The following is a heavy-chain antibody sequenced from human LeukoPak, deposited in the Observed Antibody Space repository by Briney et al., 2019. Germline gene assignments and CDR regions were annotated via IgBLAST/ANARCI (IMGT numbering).Heavy chain of an antibody. J-gene: IGHJ4*02. D-gene: IGHD5-18*01. CDR3: VSSYGPRSFDY. Sequence: PSETLSLTCTVSSGSISSSNYYWSWIRQPAGGGLEWIGRISTIGITNYNPSLISRVTISIDTSKNQFSLKLSSVTAADTAVYYCVSSYGPRSFDYWGQGTLVTVSS. V-gene: IGHV4-61*02. CDR1: SGSISSSNYY. CDR2: ISTIGIT.